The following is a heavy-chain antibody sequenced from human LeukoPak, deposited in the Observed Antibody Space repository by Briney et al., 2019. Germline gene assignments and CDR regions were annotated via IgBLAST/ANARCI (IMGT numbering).Heavy chain of an antibody. Sequence: SETLSLTCTVSGGSISSYYWSWIRQPPGKVLEWIGYIYYSGSTNYNPSLKSRVTISVDTSKNQFSLKLSSVTAADTAVYYCASAGRGDAFDIWGQGTMVSVSS. D-gene: IGHD1-26*01. J-gene: IGHJ3*02. CDR2: IYYSGST. CDR3: ASAGRGDAFDI. V-gene: IGHV4-59*08. CDR1: GGSISSYY.